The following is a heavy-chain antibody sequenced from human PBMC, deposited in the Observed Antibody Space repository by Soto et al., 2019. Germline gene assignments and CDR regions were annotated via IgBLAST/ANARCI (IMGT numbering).Heavy chain of an antibody. D-gene: IGHD2-15*01. Sequence: ESAGGLVKPGGSLRLSCVASGFSFNEAWMNWVRQAPGQGLEWVGRIKTSAGGGATNYAAPVQGRFTISRDDSKNTLYLPMNSLRTEDTAIYYCTTGSVEGIWGQGTTVIVSS. CDR3: TTGSVEGI. J-gene: IGHJ6*02. CDR2: IKTSAGGGAT. CDR1: GFSFNEAW. V-gene: IGHV3-15*07.